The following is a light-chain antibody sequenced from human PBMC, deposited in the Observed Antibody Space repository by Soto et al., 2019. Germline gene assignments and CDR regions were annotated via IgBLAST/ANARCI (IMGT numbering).Light chain of an antibody. Sequence: EIVLTQSPGTLSLSPGERATLSCRASQSVSSSYLAWYQQKPGQAPRLLIYGASSRATGIPDRFSGSGSGRDFNLTISRLEPEDFAVDYCQQYGSSPITFGQGTRLEIK. CDR3: QQYGSSPIT. CDR1: QSVSSSY. CDR2: GAS. V-gene: IGKV3-20*01. J-gene: IGKJ5*01.